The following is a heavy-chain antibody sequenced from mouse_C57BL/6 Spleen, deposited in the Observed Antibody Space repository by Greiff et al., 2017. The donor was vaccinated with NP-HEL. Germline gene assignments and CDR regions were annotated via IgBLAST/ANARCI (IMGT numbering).Heavy chain of an antibody. V-gene: IGHV1-42*01. D-gene: IGHD2-4*01. J-gene: IGHJ3*01. CDR3: ARSSDYEAY. CDR2: INPSTGGT. Sequence: VQLQQSGPELVKPGASVKISCKASGYSFTGYYMNWVKQSPEKSLEWIGEINPSTGGTTYNQKFKAKATLTVDESSSTAYMQLKSLTSEDSAVYYCARSSDYEAYWGQGTLVTVSA. CDR1: GYSFTGYY.